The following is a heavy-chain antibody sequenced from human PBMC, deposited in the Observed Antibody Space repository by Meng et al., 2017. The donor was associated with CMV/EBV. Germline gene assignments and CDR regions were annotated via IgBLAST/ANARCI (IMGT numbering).Heavy chain of an antibody. V-gene: IGHV3-73*01. CDR3: TRFLDPYCSSTSCSSPYYYYGMDV. CDR2: IRSKANSYAT. Sequence: GESLKISCAASGFTFSGSAMHWVRQASGKGLEWVGRIRSKANSYATAYAASVKGRFTISRDDSKNTAHLQMNSLKTEDTAVYYCTRFLDPYCSSTSCSSPYYYYGMDVWGQGTTVTVSS. D-gene: IGHD2-2*01. CDR1: GFTFSGSA. J-gene: IGHJ6*02.